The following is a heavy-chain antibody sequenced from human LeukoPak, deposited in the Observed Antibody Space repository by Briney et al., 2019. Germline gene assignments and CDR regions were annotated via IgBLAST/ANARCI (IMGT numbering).Heavy chain of an antibody. J-gene: IGHJ4*02. D-gene: IGHD6-19*01. CDR3: AKGGTVAEGVY. CDR2: ISGFNGNT. CDR1: GYTFSDYG. V-gene: IGHV1-18*01. Sequence: ASVKVSCKASGYTFSDYGISWVRQAPGQGLEWMGRISGFNGNTDYAQKFQDRVTMTTDTSTSTAYMELRSLTFDDTAMYYCAKGGTVAEGVYWRQGTLVTVSS.